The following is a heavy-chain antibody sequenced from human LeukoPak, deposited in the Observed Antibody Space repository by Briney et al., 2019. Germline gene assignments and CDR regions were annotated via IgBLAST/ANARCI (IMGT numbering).Heavy chain of an antibody. J-gene: IGHJ4*02. D-gene: IGHD6-13*01. V-gene: IGHV6-1*01. CDR1: GDSVSSNSAA. Sequence: SQALSLTCAISGDSVSSNSAAWNWIRQSPSRGLEWLGRTYYRSKWKNDYAVSVKSRITVKPDTSKNQLSLQLNSVTPEDTAVYYCAREGPTTEAAFDYWGQGTLVTVS. CDR3: AREGPTTEAAFDY. CDR2: TYYRSKWKN.